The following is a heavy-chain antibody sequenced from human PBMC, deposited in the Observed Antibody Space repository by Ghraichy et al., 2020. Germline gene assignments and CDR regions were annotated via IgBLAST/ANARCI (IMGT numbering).Heavy chain of an antibody. Sequence: GGSLRLSCAASGFTFSSYAMHWVRQAPGKGLEWVAVISYDGSNKYYADSVKGRFTISRDNSKNTLYLQMNSLRAEDTAVYYCARDRVVAVAGTYYYYYGMTVWGQGTTVTVSS. J-gene: IGHJ6*02. CDR2: ISYDGSNK. D-gene: IGHD6-19*01. CDR1: GFTFSSYA. V-gene: IGHV3-30-3*01. CDR3: ARDRVVAVAGTYYYYYGMTV.